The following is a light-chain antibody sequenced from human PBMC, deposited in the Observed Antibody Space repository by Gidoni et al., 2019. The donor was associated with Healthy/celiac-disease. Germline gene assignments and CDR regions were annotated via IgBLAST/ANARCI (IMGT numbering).Light chain of an antibody. J-gene: IGKJ2*01. Sequence: DIVLTQSPATLSLSPGERATLSCRASQSVSSYLAWYQQNPGQAPRLLIYDASNRATGIPARFSGSGSGTDFTLTISSLEPEDFAVYYCQQRSNWRTFGQXTKLEIK. CDR3: QQRSNWRT. CDR2: DAS. V-gene: IGKV3-11*01. CDR1: QSVSSY.